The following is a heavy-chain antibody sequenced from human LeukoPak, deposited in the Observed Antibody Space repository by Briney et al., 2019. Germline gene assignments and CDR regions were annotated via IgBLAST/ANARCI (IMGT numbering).Heavy chain of an antibody. D-gene: IGHD3-10*01. CDR3: ARAESGYYGSGSYYSFDY. Sequence: PGGSLRLSCAASGFTFDDYGMSWVRQAPGKGLEWVSGINWNGGSTGYADSVKGRFTISRDNAKNSLYLQMNSLRAEDTAVYYCARAESGYYGSGSYYSFDYWGQGTLVTVSS. J-gene: IGHJ4*02. CDR2: INWNGGST. V-gene: IGHV3-20*04. CDR1: GFTFDDYG.